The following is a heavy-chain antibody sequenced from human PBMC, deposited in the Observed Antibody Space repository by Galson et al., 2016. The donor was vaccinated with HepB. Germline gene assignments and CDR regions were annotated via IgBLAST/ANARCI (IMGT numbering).Heavy chain of an antibody. J-gene: IGHJ6*02. D-gene: IGHD2-2*01. CDR3: AASTDAYFYYGLDV. CDR1: GASVSSGTSY. V-gene: IGHV4-61*01. Sequence: ETLSPTCTVSGASVSSGTSYWSWVRQPPGKGLEWIGYIYSSENTNYSPSLKSRVTISIDTSKSQFSLKLTSVTAADTAVYYCAASTDAYFYYGLDVWGQGTAVTVSS. CDR2: IYSSENT.